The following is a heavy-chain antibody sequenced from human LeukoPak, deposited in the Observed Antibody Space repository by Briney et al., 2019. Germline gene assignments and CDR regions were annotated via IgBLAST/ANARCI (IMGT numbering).Heavy chain of an antibody. CDR1: GGSFSGYS. Sequence: KSSETLSLTCAVYGGSFSGYSGSWIRQPPGKGLEWIGEINHSGSTNYNPSLKSRVTISVDTSKNQFSLKLSSVTAADTAVYYCARWEIITIFGIDYWGQGTLVTVSS. J-gene: IGHJ4*02. D-gene: IGHD3-3*01. V-gene: IGHV4-34*01. CDR2: INHSGST. CDR3: ARWEIITIFGIDY.